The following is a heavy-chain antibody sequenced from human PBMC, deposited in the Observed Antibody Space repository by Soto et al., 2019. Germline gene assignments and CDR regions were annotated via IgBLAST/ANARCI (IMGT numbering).Heavy chain of an antibody. CDR3: AREGYCGSTSCYG. V-gene: IGHV4-61*08. CDR1: GGSVSSGAYY. Sequence: PSETLSLTCTVFGGSVSSGAYYWTWIRQAPGKGLEWIGCISFRGTTTYSPSLKSRVTISVDTSKNQFSLKLSSVTAADTAVYHCAREGYCGSTSCYGWGQGTLVTVSS. CDR2: ISFRGTT. J-gene: IGHJ4*02. D-gene: IGHD2-2*01.